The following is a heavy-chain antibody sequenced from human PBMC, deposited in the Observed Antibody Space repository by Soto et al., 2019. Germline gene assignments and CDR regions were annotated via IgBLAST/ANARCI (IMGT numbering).Heavy chain of an antibody. Sequence: ASVKVSCKASGYTFTSYGNSWVRQAPGQGLEWMGWISAYNGNTNYAQKLQGRVTMTTDTSTSTAYMELRSLISDDTAVYYCARVDCSGGSCYSTFDYWGQGTLVTVS. J-gene: IGHJ4*02. D-gene: IGHD2-15*01. CDR2: ISAYNGNT. CDR3: ARVDCSGGSCYSTFDY. CDR1: GYTFTSYG. V-gene: IGHV1-18*01.